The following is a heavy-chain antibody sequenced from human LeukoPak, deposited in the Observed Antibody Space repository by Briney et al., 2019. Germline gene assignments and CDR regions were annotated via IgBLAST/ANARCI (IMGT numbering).Heavy chain of an antibody. CDR1: GGTFSSYA. CDR2: IIPILGIA. J-gene: IGHJ4*02. Sequence: ASVKVSCKASGGTFSSYAISWVRQAPGQGLEWMGRIIPILGIANYAQKFQGRVTITADKSTSTAYMELSSLRSEDTAVYYCASHPGDRRGGYWGQGTLVTVSS. D-gene: IGHD4-17*01. CDR3: ASHPGDRRGGY. V-gene: IGHV1-69*04.